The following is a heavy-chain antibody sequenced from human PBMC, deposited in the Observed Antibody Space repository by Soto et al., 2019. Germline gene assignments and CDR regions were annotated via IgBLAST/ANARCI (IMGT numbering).Heavy chain of an antibody. J-gene: IGHJ3*02. V-gene: IGHV1-69*13. CDR2: IIPIFGTA. D-gene: IGHD1-26*01. Sequence: SVKVSCKASGGTFSSYAISWVRQAPGQGLEWMGGIIPIFGTANYAQKFQGRVTITADESTSTAYMELSSLRSEDTAVYYCARDYRPAGLTFDIWGQGTMVTVSS. CDR3: ARDYRPAGLTFDI. CDR1: GGTFSSYA.